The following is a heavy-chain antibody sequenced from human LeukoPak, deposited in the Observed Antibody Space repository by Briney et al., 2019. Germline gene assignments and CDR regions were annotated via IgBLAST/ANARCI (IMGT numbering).Heavy chain of an antibody. V-gene: IGHV3-7*01. CDR2: IKQDGSEK. D-gene: IGHD3-22*01. Sequence: QPGGSLRLSGAASGFTFSSYCMSWVRQAPGKGLEGVANIKQDGSEKYYVDSVKGRFTISRDNAKTSMYLPMNSLRAEDTAVYYCARDLYRIVVVPHYFDYSGQGTLFTVS. CDR1: GFTFSSYC. J-gene: IGHJ4*02. CDR3: ARDLYRIVVVPHYFDY.